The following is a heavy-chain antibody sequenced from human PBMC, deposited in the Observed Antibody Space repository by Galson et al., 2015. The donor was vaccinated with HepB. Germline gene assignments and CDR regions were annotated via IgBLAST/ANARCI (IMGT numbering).Heavy chain of an antibody. Sequence: SLRLSCAGSGFTFKTYSMNWVRQAPGKGLEWVSFISSTSSYIYYADSVKGRFTISRDNAKNSLYLEMNSLRAEDTAVYYCARDLPPAAGGRSDFEYWGQGTLVTVSS. D-gene: IGHD6-13*01. J-gene: IGHJ4*02. V-gene: IGHV3-21*01. CDR3: ARDLPPAAGGRSDFEY. CDR2: ISSTSSYI. CDR1: GFTFKTYS.